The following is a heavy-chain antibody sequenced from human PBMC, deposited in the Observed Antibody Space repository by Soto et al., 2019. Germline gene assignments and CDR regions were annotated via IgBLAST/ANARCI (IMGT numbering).Heavy chain of an antibody. CDR3: ARDDRAWGSYRYLNWFDP. D-gene: IGHD3-16*02. V-gene: IGHV3-33*01. CDR2: IWYDGSNK. Sequence: QVQLVESGGGVVQPGRSLRLSCAASGFTFSSYGMHWVRQAPGKGLEWVAVIWYDGSNKYYADSVKGRFTISRDNSKNTLYLQMNSLRAEDTAVYYCARDDRAWGSYRYLNWFDPWGQGTLVTVSS. J-gene: IGHJ5*02. CDR1: GFTFSSYG.